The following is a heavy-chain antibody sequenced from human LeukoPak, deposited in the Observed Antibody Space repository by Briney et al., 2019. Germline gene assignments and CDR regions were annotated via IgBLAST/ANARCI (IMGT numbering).Heavy chain of an antibody. J-gene: IGHJ4*02. Sequence: SGPTLVNPTQTLTLTCTFSGSSLRNSGVGVGWIRQPPGKALEWLALIYWDDDKRYSPSLKSRLTITKDTSKNQVVLTMTNMDPVDTATYYCAHSQWIQDYFDYWGQGTLVTVSS. CDR2: IYWDDDK. CDR1: GSSLRNSGVG. D-gene: IGHD5-18*01. V-gene: IGHV2-5*02. CDR3: AHSQWIQDYFDY.